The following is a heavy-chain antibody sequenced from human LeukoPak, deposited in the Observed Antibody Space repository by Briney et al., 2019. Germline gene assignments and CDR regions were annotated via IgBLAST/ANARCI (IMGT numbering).Heavy chain of an antibody. CDR3: AKTPRNWNYPNWFDP. CDR1: GFTFSSYG. Sequence: GGSLRLSCAASGFTFSSYGMHWVRQVPGKGLEWVAVISYDGSNKYYADSVKGRFTISRDNSKNTLYLQMNSLRAEDTAVYYCAKTPRNWNYPNWFDPWGQGTLVTVSS. J-gene: IGHJ5*02. CDR2: ISYDGSNK. V-gene: IGHV3-30*18. D-gene: IGHD1-7*01.